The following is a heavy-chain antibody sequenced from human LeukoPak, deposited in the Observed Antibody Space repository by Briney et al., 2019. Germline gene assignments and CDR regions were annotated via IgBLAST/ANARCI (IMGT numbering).Heavy chain of an antibody. CDR2: IYYSGST. CDR3: ARRDGYNSCFDY. CDR1: GGSIDGQY. V-gene: IGHV4-59*08. Sequence: SETLSLTCTVSGGSIDGQYWSWIRQPPGKGLEWIGYIYYSGSTNYNPSLKSRVTISVDTSKNQFSLKLSSVTAADTAVYYCARRDGYNSCFDYWGQGTLVTVSS. J-gene: IGHJ4*02. D-gene: IGHD5-24*01.